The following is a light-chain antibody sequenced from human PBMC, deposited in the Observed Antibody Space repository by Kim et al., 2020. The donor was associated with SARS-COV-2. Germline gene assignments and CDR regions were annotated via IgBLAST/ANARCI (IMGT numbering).Light chain of an antibody. V-gene: IGLV1-40*01. CDR2: DNT. J-gene: IGLJ3*02. Sequence: QSVLTQPPSVSGAPGQRVTISCTGSSSNIGAGYAVHWYQQFPGTAPNLLIYDNTNRPSGVPDRFSGSKSGTSASLAITGLQAEDEADYYCQSYDSSLSGSVFGGGTQLTVL. CDR1: SSNIGAGYA. CDR3: QSYDSSLSGSV.